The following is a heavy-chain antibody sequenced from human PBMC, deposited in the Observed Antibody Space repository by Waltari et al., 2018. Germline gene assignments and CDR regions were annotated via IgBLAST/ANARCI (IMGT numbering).Heavy chain of an antibody. J-gene: IGHJ6*02. Sequence: QVQLQESGPGLVKPSETLSLTCTVSGGSIRSSNYYWGWIRQPPGKGLEWIGTIFYSGTTFHNPSLKSRVTISVDTSKNQFSLILTSVTAADTAVYFCARLSYAHYYGMDVWGQGTTVTVSS. D-gene: IGHD1-26*01. CDR2: IFYSGTT. CDR1: GGSIRSSNYY. V-gene: IGHV4-39*07. CDR3: ARLSYAHYYGMDV.